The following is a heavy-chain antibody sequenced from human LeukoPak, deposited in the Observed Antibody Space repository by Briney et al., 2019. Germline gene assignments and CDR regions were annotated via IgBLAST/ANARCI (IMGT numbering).Heavy chain of an antibody. D-gene: IGHD2-2*01. V-gene: IGHV4-38-2*02. J-gene: IGHJ1*01. Sequence: SETLSLTCTVSGYSISSGYFWGWIRQPPGKGLEWIGSIYHSGTTYYNPSLKSRVTISVDTSKNQFSLNLSSLTAADTALYYCARQTGYCSSTSCYFYFHHWGQGTLVTVSS. CDR3: ARQTGYCSSTSCYFYFHH. CDR2: IYHSGTT. CDR1: GYSISSGYF.